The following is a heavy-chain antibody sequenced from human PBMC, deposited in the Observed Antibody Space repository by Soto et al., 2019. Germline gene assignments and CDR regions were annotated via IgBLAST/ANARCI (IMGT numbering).Heavy chain of an antibody. V-gene: IGHV4-34*01. CDR3: AREDGYSYGSYYYYYYGMDV. D-gene: IGHD5-18*01. J-gene: IGHJ6*02. Sequence: PSETLSLTCAVYGGSFSGYYWSWIRQPPGKGLEWIGEINHSGSTNYNPSLKSRVTISVDTSKNQFSLKLSSVTAADTAVYYCAREDGYSYGSYYYYYYGMDVWGQGTTVTVSS. CDR1: GGSFSGYY. CDR2: INHSGST.